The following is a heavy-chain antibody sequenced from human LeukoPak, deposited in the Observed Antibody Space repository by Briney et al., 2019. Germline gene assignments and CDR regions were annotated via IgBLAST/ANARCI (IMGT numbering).Heavy chain of an antibody. Sequence: GGSLRLSCAASGFTFSSYAMSWVRQAPGKGLEWVSAISGSGGSTYYADSVKGRFTISRDNSKNTLYLQMNSLRAEDTAVYYCASSGDSGWYYDYYYGMGVWGQGTTVTVSS. D-gene: IGHD6-19*01. V-gene: IGHV3-23*01. CDR3: ASSGDSGWYYDYYYGMGV. CDR2: ISGSGGST. CDR1: GFTFSSYA. J-gene: IGHJ6*02.